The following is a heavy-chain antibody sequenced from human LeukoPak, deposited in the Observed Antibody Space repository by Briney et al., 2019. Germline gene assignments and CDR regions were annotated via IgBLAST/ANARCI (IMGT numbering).Heavy chain of an antibody. CDR3: ASLRSQYYYDSSGQGGMDV. CDR1: GFTFSSYA. Sequence: GGSLRLSCAASGFTFSSYAMSWVRQAPGKGLEWVSAISGSGGSTYYADSVKGRFTISRDNAKNSLYLQMNSLRAEDTAVYYCASLRSQYYYDSSGQGGMDVWGQGTTVTVSS. D-gene: IGHD3-22*01. V-gene: IGHV3-23*01. CDR2: ISGSGGST. J-gene: IGHJ6*02.